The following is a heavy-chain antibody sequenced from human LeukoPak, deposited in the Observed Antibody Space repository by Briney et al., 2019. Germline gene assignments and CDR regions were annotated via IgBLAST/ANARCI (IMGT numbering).Heavy chain of an antibody. CDR1: GFTFSTYA. CDR3: ARAGKAAAFDY. V-gene: IGHV3-23*01. D-gene: IGHD2-15*01. CDR2: ISDSGANT. Sequence: GGSLRLSCAASGFTFSTYAMSWVRQAPGKRLEWVSTISDSGANTYYADSVRGRFTISRDNSKNTLYLQKNSLRADDTAIYYCARAGKAAAFDYWGQGTLVTVSS. J-gene: IGHJ4*02.